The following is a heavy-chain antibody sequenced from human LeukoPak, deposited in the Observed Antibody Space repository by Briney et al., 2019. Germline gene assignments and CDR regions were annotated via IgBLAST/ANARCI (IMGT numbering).Heavy chain of an antibody. CDR3: TSLSNTDKDDY. V-gene: IGHV3-48*01. Sequence: SGGSLTLSCAPSGFTFSTYSMNWVSQAPGKGLDWVSYISSGSGTVYYADSVKGRFTISRDNAKNSLYLQMNSLRAEDTAVYYCTSLSNTDKDDYWGQGTLVTVSS. CDR1: GFTFSTYS. CDR2: ISSGSGTV. D-gene: IGHD1/OR15-1a*01. J-gene: IGHJ4*02.